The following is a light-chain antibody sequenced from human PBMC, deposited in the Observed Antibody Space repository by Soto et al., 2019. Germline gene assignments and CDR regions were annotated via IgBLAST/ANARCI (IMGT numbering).Light chain of an antibody. CDR3: QQYGSIPWT. J-gene: IGKJ1*01. V-gene: IGKV3-20*01. Sequence: EIVLTQSPGTLSLSPGERATLSCRATESVVSSYLAWYQLKPGQAPRLLIYDASSRATGIPDRFSGSGSGTDFTLTISRLEPEDFAVCYCQQYGSIPWTFGQGTKVDIK. CDR2: DAS. CDR1: ESVVSSY.